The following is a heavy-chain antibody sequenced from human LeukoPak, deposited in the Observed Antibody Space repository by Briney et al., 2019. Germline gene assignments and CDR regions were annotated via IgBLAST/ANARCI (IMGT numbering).Heavy chain of an antibody. J-gene: IGHJ4*02. Sequence: SGTLSLTCAVSGGSISSSNWWSWVRQPPGKGLEWIGEIYHSGSTNYNPSLRSRVTISVDKSKNQFSLKLSSVTAADTAVYYCARRFSGSYDWTTYYFDYWGQGTLVTVSS. CDR1: GGSISSSNW. V-gene: IGHV4-4*02. CDR2: IYHSGST. CDR3: ARRFSGSYDWTTYYFDY. D-gene: IGHD1-26*01.